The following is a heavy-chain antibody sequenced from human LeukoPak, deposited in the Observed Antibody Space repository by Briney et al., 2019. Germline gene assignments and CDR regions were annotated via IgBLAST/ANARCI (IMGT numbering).Heavy chain of an antibody. CDR1: GYTFISYY. D-gene: IGHD2-2*01. V-gene: IGHV1-46*03. Sequence: ASVKVSCKASGYTFISYYMHWVRQAPGQGLEWMGIINPSGGSTSYAQKFQGRVTMTSDTSTSTVYMELSSLRSEDTAVYYSIRDRNGVVPAALDVWGKGTTVTVSS. CDR3: IRDRNGVVPAALDV. J-gene: IGHJ6*04. CDR2: INPSGGST.